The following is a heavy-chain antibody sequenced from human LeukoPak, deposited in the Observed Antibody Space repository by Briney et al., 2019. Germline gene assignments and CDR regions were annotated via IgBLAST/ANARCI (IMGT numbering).Heavy chain of an antibody. CDR3: AKVRWVLAFSAFDI. J-gene: IGHJ3*02. CDR1: GFTFSSYS. V-gene: IGHV3-48*01. CDR2: ISSSSSTI. D-gene: IGHD3-3*01. Sequence: GGSLRLSCAASGFTFSSYSMNWVRQAAGKGLEWVSYISSSSSTIYYADSVKGRFTISRDNAKNSLYLQMNSLRAEDTAVYYCAKVRWVLAFSAFDIWGQGTMVTVSS.